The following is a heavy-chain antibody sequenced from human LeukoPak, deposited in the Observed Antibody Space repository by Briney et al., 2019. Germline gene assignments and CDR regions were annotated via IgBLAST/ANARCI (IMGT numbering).Heavy chain of an antibody. D-gene: IGHD2-2*01. CDR2: INHSGST. CDR3: AREPSGYSSSTSCYYFDY. J-gene: IGHJ4*02. Sequence: SETLSLTCAVYGGSFSGYYWSWIRQPPGKGLEWIGEINHSGSTNYNPSLKSRVTISVDTSKNQFSLKLSSVTAADTAVYYCAREPSGYSSSTSCYYFDYWGQGALVTVSS. CDR1: GGSFSGYY. V-gene: IGHV4-34*01.